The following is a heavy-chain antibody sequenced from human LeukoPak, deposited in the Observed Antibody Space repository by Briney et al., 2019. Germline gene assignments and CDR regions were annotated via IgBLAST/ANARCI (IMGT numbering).Heavy chain of an antibody. CDR1: GGSISSGAYS. J-gene: IGHJ5*02. D-gene: IGHD2/OR15-2a*01. CDR3: ARHSEPNSNLLWFDP. CDR2: IYYSGNT. Sequence: PSETLSLTCTVSGGSISSGAYSWVWFRQPPGEGLELIGNIYYSGNTYYSSSLKSRVTISLDTSKNQFSLKLSSVTAADTAVYYCARHSEPNSNLLWFDPWGQGTLVTVSS. V-gene: IGHV4-39*01.